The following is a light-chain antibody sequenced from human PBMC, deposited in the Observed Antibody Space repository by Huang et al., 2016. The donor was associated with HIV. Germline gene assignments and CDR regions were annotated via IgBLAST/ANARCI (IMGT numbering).Light chain of an antibody. J-gene: IGKJ3*01. CDR2: DAA. Sequence: EVLLTQSPATLSLSPGERATLSGRASQTVSNYLLWYQQTPGQAPRLLIYDAATRATGIPARFSGSGSGTDFTLTISSLEPEDTAVYYCQQRSNWPPFTFGPGTRVDIK. CDR3: QQRSNWPPFT. CDR1: QTVSNY. V-gene: IGKV3-11*01.